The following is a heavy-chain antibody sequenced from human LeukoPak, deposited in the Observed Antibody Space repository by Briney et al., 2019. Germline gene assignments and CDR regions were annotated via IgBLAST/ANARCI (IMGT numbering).Heavy chain of an antibody. V-gene: IGHV4-39*01. CDR2: IYYSGST. D-gene: IGHD3-16*02. CDR1: GGSISSSSYY. CDR3: ARSLYPPIGHAY. Sequence: SETLSLTCTVSGGSISSSSYYWGWIRQPPGKGLEWIGSIYYSGSTYYNPSLKSRVTISVDTSKNQFSLKLSSVTAADTAVYYCARSLYPPIGHAYWGQGTLVTVSS. J-gene: IGHJ4*02.